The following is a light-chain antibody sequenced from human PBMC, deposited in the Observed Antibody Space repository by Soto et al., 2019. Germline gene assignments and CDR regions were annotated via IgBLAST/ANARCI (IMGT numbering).Light chain of an antibody. Sequence: EMVLTQSPGTLSLSPGESATLSCRASQSIGNDCLAWYQQKPGQAPRLLIYSTSSRITGVPDRFSGSGSGTDFTLTIGRLEPEDFAVYYCQQCGTSPMYTFGQGTKLEI. CDR1: QSIGNDC. V-gene: IGKV3-20*01. CDR2: STS. J-gene: IGKJ2*01. CDR3: QQCGTSPMYT.